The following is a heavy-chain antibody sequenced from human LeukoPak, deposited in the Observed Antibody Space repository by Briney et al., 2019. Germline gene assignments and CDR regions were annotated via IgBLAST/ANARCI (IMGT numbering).Heavy chain of an antibody. V-gene: IGHV3-30*04. CDR2: ISYDGSNK. Sequence: GGSLRLSCAASGFTFSSYAMHWVRQAPGKGLEWVAVISYDGSNKYYADSVKGRFTISRDNSKNTLYLQMNSLRAEDTAVYYCARVKKAVAGGFDYWGQGTLVTVSS. CDR1: GFTFSSYA. D-gene: IGHD6-19*01. J-gene: IGHJ4*02. CDR3: ARVKKAVAGGFDY.